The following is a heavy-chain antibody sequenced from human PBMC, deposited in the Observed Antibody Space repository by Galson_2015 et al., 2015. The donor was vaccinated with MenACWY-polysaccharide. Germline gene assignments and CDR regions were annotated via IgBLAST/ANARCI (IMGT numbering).Heavy chain of an antibody. J-gene: IGHJ5*02. Sequence: KVSCKASGYTFTGNFIHWVRQAPGQGFEWMGWINPNSGATSYAQKFQDRVTMTRDTSINTAYMELHRLRSDDTAVYYCVRVPTYQQTEGNWFVPWGQGTPVTVSS. V-gene: IGHV1-2*02. CDR1: GYTFTGNF. D-gene: IGHD2-2*01. CDR3: VRVPTYQQTEGNWFVP. CDR2: INPNSGAT.